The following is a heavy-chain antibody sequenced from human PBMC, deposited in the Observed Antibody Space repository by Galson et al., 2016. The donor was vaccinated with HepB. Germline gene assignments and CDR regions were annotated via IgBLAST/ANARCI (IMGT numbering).Heavy chain of an antibody. CDR3: ANDQKPRGFDY. D-gene: IGHD3-10*01. V-gene: IGHV3-11*01. CDR2: ISSASATI. Sequence: SLRLSCAASGMTFSDSYMSWIRQPPGRGLEWVAYISSASATISYADSVRGRFTISRDNRRSLLFLEMNSLRAEDTALYYSANDQKPRGFDYWGQGTLVTVSS. CDR1: GMTFSDSY. J-gene: IGHJ4*02.